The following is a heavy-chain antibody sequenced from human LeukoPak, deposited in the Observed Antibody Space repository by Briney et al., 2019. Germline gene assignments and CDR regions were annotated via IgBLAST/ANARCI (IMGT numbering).Heavy chain of an antibody. J-gene: IGHJ5*02. CDR1: GYTFTSYD. D-gene: IGHD3-10*01. Sequence: ASVKVSCKASGYTFTSYDINWVRQATGQGLEGMGWMNPNSGNTGYAQKFQGRVTITRNTSISTAYMELSRLRSDDTAVYYCARAALPFYYGSGSYRGGFDPWGQGTLVTVSS. CDR2: MNPNSGNT. CDR3: ARAALPFYYGSGSYRGGFDP. V-gene: IGHV1-8*03.